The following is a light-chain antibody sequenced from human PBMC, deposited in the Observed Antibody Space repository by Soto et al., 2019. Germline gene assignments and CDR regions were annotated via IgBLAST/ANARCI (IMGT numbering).Light chain of an antibody. Sequence: DIQLTQSPSILSASVGERATITCRASQGVSSYLAWYQQKPGKAPRLLIFAASSLQSGIPARFSGSRSGPDFTLTISSLQPEDFATYYCQQSYSSPPTFGQGTKVDI. CDR3: QQSYSSPPT. V-gene: IGKV1-39*01. J-gene: IGKJ1*01. CDR2: AAS. CDR1: QGVSSY.